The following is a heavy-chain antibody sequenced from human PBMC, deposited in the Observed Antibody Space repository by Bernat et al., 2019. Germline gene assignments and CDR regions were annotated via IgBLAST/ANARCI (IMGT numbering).Heavy chain of an antibody. CDR1: GFTFSDYS. CDR3: ARDFLRERWLHRLDY. D-gene: IGHD5-24*01. J-gene: IGHJ4*02. V-gene: IGHV3-30*04. CDR2: VSYDGRNK. Sequence: VQLVESGGGVVQPGRSLRLSCVASGFTFSDYSLHWVRQAPGKGLEWVAVVSYDGRNKYYADSVQARFIISRDDSENTLYLQMDSLKSEDTAVYYCARDFLRERWLHRLDYWGQGTLVTVSS.